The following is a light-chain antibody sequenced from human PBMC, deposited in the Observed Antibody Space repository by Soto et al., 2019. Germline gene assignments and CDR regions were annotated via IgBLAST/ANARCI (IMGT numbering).Light chain of an antibody. V-gene: IGLV1-40*01. Sequence: QSVLTQPPSVSGAPGQRVTISCTGSSSNIGAGYDVHWYQQLPGTAPKLLIYGNSNRPSGVPDRFSGSKSGTSASLAITGLQAEDESEYYCQSYDSSMSGVLFGGGTQLTVL. J-gene: IGLJ2*01. CDR2: GNS. CDR3: QSYDSSMSGVL. CDR1: SSNIGAGYD.